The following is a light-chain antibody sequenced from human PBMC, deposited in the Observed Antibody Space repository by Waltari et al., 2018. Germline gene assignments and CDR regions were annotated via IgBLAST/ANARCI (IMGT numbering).Light chain of an antibody. V-gene: IGKV1-NL1*01. CDR3: QQDCERPHF. J-gene: IGKJ2*01. CDR1: LGISYS. CDR2: RAS. Sequence: DIQVTQSPSSLSASVGDRVTLSCRPDLGISYSIAWYQQRHGKAPRLLLYRASTLQDRVPSGFRVGGSGTDDTLTINGLQPEDAASYFCQQDCERPHFFGQGT.